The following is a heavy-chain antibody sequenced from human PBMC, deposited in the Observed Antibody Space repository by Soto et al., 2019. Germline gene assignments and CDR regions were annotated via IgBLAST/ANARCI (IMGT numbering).Heavy chain of an antibody. D-gene: IGHD6-13*01. Sequence: EVQLVESGGGLVQPGGSLRLSCAASGFTFSSYSMNWVRQAPGKGLEWVSYISSSSSTIYYADSVKGRFTISSDNAKTSLYLQMNSLRAEDTAVYYCARHPERIAEIGWFDPWGQGTLVTVSS. V-gene: IGHV3-48*01. J-gene: IGHJ5*02. CDR3: ARHPERIAEIGWFDP. CDR1: GFTFSSYS. CDR2: ISSSSSTI.